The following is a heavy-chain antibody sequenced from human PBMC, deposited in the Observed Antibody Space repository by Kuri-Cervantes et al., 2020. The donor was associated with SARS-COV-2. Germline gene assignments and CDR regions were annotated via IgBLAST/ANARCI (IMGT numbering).Heavy chain of an antibody. CDR1: GGSFSGYY. D-gene: IGHD3-16*01. CDR2: INHRGST. J-gene: IGHJ5*02. V-gene: IGHV4-34*01. CDR3: ASFGGGGSDGGFDP. Sequence: GSRRLSCAVYGGSFSGYYWSWIRQPPGKGLEWVGEINHRGSTNYNPSLKSRVTISVDTSKNQFSLKLSSVTAADTAVYYGASFGGGGSDGGFDPWGQGTLVTVSS.